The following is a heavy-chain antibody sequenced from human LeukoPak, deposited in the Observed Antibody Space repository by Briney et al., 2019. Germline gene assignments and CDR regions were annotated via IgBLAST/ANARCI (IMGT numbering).Heavy chain of an antibody. CDR3: AREAGVYQGNALDI. Sequence: ASVKVSCKASGYTFTGYYVHWVRQAPGQGLEWMGWINPNTGDTNYAQKFQGRVTMARDTSISTVYMEMSRLRSDDTAVYYCAREAGVYQGNALDIWGQGTMATVSS. D-gene: IGHD5/OR15-5a*01. CDR2: INPNTGDT. V-gene: IGHV1-2*02. CDR1: GYTFTGYY. J-gene: IGHJ3*02.